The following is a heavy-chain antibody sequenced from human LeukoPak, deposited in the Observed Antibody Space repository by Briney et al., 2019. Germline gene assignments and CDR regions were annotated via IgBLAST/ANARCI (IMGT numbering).Heavy chain of an antibody. V-gene: IGHV1-18*01. D-gene: IGHD3-22*01. J-gene: IGHJ3*02. CDR2: ISAYNGNT. CDR3: ARDRRITMLVAFYDAFDI. Sequence: ASVKVSCKASGYTFTSYGISWVRQAPGQGLEWMGWISAYNGNTNYAQKLQGRVTMTTDTSTSTAYMELRSLRSDDTAVYYCARDRRITMLVAFYDAFDIWGQGTMVTVSS. CDR1: GYTFTSYG.